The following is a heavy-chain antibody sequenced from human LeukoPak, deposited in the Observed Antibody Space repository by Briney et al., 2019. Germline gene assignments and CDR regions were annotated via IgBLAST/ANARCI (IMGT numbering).Heavy chain of an antibody. CDR3: ALNTYYYDSSGYY. CDR1: GFIFTGYF. CDR2: IKHDGSEK. D-gene: IGHD3-22*01. Sequence: QPGGSLRLSCAASGFIFTGYFMSWVRQAPGKGLEWVASIKHDGSEKYYVDSVKGRFTISRDNAKNSLYLQMNSLRAEDTAVYYCALNTYYYDSSGYYWGQGTLVTVSS. V-gene: IGHV3-7*03. J-gene: IGHJ4*02.